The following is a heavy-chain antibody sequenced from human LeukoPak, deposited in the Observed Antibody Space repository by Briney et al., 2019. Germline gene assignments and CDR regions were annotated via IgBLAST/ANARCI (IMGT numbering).Heavy chain of an antibody. V-gene: IGHV4-38-2*02. Sequence: SETLSLTSAVAAHSISSNYYWGWIRQPPGKGLEWIGCFYHSGNTYYNPSLKSRVTISVDTSKNQFSLKLSSVTAADTAVYYCAREHFDYWGQGALVTVSS. J-gene: IGHJ4*02. CDR2: FYHSGNT. CDR1: AHSISSNYY. CDR3: AREHFDY.